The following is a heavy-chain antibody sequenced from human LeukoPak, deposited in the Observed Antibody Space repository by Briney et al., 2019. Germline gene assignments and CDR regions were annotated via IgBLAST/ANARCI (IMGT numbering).Heavy chain of an antibody. V-gene: IGHV3-66*01. CDR1: GFTVSSNY. CDR2: IYSGGST. J-gene: IGHJ4*02. Sequence: GGSLRLSCAASGFTVSSNYMSWVRQAPGKGLEWVSVIYSGGSTYYADSVKGRFTISRDNSKNTLYLQMDSLRAEDTAVYYCASTRQLASPFDYWGQGTLVTVSS. CDR3: ASTRQLASPFDY. D-gene: IGHD6-13*01.